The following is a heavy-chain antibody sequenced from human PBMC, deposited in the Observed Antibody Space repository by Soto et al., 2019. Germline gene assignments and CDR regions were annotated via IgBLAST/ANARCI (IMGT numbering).Heavy chain of an antibody. CDR2: INAGNGNT. V-gene: IGHV1-3*05. CDR3: ERSIVVVTALDY. CDR1: GYTFTSYA. D-gene: IGHD2-21*02. Sequence: QVQLVQSGAEEKKPGASVKVSCKASGYTFTSYAMHWVRQAPGQRLEWMGWINAGNGNTKYSQKFQGRVTITRDTSASTAYMELSRLRSEDTAVYYCERSIVVVTALDYWGQGTLVTVSS. J-gene: IGHJ4*02.